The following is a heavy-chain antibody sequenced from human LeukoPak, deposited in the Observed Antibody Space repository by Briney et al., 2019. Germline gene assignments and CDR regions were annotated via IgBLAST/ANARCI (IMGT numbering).Heavy chain of an antibody. CDR3: ASPIPGYSYGYDY. J-gene: IGHJ4*02. V-gene: IGHV4-31*03. CDR2: IYYSGST. Sequence: SETLSLTCTVSGGSISSGGYYWSWIRQHPGKGLEWIGYIYYSGSTYYNPSLKSRVTISVDTSKNQFSLKLSSVTAADTAVYYCASPIPGYSYGYDYWGQGTLVTVSS. CDR1: GGSISSGGYY. D-gene: IGHD5-18*01.